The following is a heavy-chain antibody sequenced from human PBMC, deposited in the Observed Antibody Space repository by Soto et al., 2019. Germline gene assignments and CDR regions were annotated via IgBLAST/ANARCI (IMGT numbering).Heavy chain of an antibody. J-gene: IGHJ5*02. CDR1: GGSISTGGHY. Sequence: QVQLQESGPGLVKHSQTLSLTCTVSGGSISTGGHYWSWIRQHPGKGLEWIGYIYNSPTTYSNPSLKSRVTISVYTSKNQFSLKLSSVTVADTAVYYCARDPAPWGQGALVTVSS. V-gene: IGHV4-31*03. CDR3: ARDPAP. CDR2: IYNSPTT.